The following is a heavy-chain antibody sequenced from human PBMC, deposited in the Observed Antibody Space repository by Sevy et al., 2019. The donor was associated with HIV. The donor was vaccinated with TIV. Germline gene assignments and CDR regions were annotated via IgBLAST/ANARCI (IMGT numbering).Heavy chain of an antibody. D-gene: IGHD3-22*01. J-gene: IGHJ4*02. V-gene: IGHV1-24*01. CDR3: AATKDYYESSGPPFDY. CDR1: GYTLNKLS. Sequence: ASVKVSCKVSGYTLNKLSMHWVRQAPGKGLEWMGSFDPEDGETLYAQKFQGRVTMTEDTSTDTAYMELSSLSSEDTAVYYCAATKDYYESSGPPFDYWGQGTLVTVSS. CDR2: FDPEDGET.